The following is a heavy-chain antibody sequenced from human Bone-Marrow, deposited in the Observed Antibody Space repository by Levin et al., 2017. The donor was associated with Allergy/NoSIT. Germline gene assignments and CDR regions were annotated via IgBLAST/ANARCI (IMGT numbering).Heavy chain of an antibody. V-gene: IGHV4-31*03. J-gene: IGHJ3*02. CDR1: VGSISSGGYF. CDR2: IYYSGTT. D-gene: IGHD2-2*02. Sequence: SQTLSLTCTVSVGSISSGGYFWSWFRQHPGKGLEWIGYIYYSGTTYYNTSLKSRVTISIDMSKNQFSLNLSSVTAADTAMYYCARDQGLYPDAFDIWGRGTMVTVSS. CDR3: ARDQGLYPDAFDI.